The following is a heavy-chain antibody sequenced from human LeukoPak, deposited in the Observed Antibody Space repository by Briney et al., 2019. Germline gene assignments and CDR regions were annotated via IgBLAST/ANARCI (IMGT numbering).Heavy chain of an antibody. CDR1: GYTFSGYY. Sequence: ASVKVSCKASGYTFSGYYIHWVRQAPGQGLEWMGWINPNSGGTNYAQKFQGRVTMTRDTPISTAYMELSRLTSDDTAVYYCARRNYDFWSGYYYYYMDVWGKGTTVTVSS. D-gene: IGHD3-3*01. CDR2: INPNSGGT. CDR3: ARRNYDFWSGYYYYYMDV. V-gene: IGHV1-2*02. J-gene: IGHJ6*03.